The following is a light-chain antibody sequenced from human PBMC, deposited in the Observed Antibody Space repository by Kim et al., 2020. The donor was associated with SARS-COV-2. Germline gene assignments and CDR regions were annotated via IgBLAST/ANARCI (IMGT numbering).Light chain of an antibody. Sequence: GQRVTISCSGSSSNIGSHPVYWYQQFPGTAPKLLIYRNDQRPSGVPDRFSGSKSGTSASLAISGLRSADEADYYCAARDDSLSGYVFGAGTKVTVL. CDR3: AARDDSLSGYV. J-gene: IGLJ1*01. V-gene: IGLV1-47*01. CDR1: SSNIGSHP. CDR2: RND.